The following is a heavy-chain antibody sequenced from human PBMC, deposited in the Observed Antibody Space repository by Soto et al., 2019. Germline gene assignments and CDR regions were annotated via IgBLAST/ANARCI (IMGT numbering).Heavy chain of an antibody. J-gene: IGHJ6*02. V-gene: IGHV3-7*01. CDR3: ARIAASGRGWDV. CDR2: IKQDGSEE. Sequence: EVQLVESGGGLVQPGGSLRLSCVDSGFTFSSYWMSWVRQAPVKGLEWVGNIKQDGSEENYVDSVKGRFTISRDNAKKSMYLQMNSLRVEDTAVYDCARIAASGRGWDVWGQGTTVVVSS. CDR1: GFTFSSYW. D-gene: IGHD6-13*01.